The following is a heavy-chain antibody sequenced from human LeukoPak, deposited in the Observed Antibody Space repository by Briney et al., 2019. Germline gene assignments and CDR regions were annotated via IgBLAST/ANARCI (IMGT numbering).Heavy chain of an antibody. CDR1: GGSFSGYY. D-gene: IGHD3-10*01. Sequence: SETLSLTCAVYGGSFSGYYWSWIRQPPGKGLEWIGEINHSGSTNYNPSLKSRVTISVDTSKNQFSLKLSSVTAADTAVYYCARHTYYYGSGSYLGWFDPWGQGTLVTVSS. J-gene: IGHJ5*02. CDR2: INHSGST. CDR3: ARHTYYYGSGSYLGWFDP. V-gene: IGHV4-34*01.